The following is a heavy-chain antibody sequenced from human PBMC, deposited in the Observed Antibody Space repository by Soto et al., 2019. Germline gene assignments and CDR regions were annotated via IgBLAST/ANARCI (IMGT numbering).Heavy chain of an antibody. V-gene: IGHV1-69*02. Sequence: ASVKVSCKASGGTFSSYTISWVRQAPGQGLEWMGRIIPILGIANYAQKFQGRVTITADKSTSTAYMELSSLRSEDTAVYYCARGGTTGTASGYYFDYWGQGTLVTVSS. D-gene: IGHD1-1*01. J-gene: IGHJ4*02. CDR3: ARGGTTGTASGYYFDY. CDR1: GGTFSSYT. CDR2: IIPILGIA.